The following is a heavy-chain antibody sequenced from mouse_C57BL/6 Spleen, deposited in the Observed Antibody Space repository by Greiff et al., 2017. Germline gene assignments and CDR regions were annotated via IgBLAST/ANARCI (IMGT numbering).Heavy chain of an antibody. D-gene: IGHD1-1*01. CDR3: AAYYYGNDDMDD. V-gene: IGHV1-39*01. J-gene: IGHJ4*01. CDR2: INPNCGTT. CDR1: GYSFTDYY. Sequence: EVHLQQSGPELVKPGTSVQLSCTASGYSFTDYYMPWVKQSPGKGLEWIGVINPNCGTTSYNQKFKGKATLTVDQSSSTAYLQLNSLTSEDAAVEYCAAYYYGNDDMDDGGQGTTVTVSS.